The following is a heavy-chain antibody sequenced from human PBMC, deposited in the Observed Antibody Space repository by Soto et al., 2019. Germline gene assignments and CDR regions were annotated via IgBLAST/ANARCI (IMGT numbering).Heavy chain of an antibody. CDR2: IYPGDSDT. CDR1: GYSFTSYW. V-gene: IGHV5-51*01. D-gene: IGHD2-15*01. Sequence: PGESLKISCKGSGYSFTSYWIGWVRQMPGKGLEWMGIIYPGDSDTRYSPSFQGQVTISADKPISTAYLQWSSLKASDTAMYYCARTRPYYCSGGSCPYNWFDPWGQGTLVTVSS. CDR3: ARTRPYYCSGGSCPYNWFDP. J-gene: IGHJ5*02.